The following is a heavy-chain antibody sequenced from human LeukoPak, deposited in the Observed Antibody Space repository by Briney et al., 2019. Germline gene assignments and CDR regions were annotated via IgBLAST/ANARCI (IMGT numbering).Heavy chain of an antibody. CDR2: ISGSGGST. V-gene: IGHV3-23*01. J-gene: IGHJ6*02. CDR3: AKDRRSVGIVVVPAAMAV. CDR1: GFTFTSYA. D-gene: IGHD2-2*01. Sequence: TGGSLRLSCAASGFTFTSYAMSWVRQAPGKGLEWVSAISGSGGSTYYADSVKGRFTISRDNSKNTLYLQMNSLRAEDTAVYYCAKDRRSVGIVVVPAAMAVWGQGTTVTVSS.